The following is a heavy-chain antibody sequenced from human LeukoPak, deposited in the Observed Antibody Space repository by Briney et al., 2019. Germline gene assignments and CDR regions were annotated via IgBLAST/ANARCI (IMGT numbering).Heavy chain of an antibody. CDR2: IHYSGGT. CDR3: ASRVVPAAFGL. Sequence: PSETLSLTCTLSGISISNGYYWGWIRQPPGKGLEWIGSIHYSGGTYYNPSLRGRVAISVDTSKNQFSLRLTSVTAADTAVYYCASRVVPAAFGLWGQGTLVTVSS. CDR1: GISISNGYY. V-gene: IGHV4-38-2*02. J-gene: IGHJ4*02. D-gene: IGHD2-2*01.